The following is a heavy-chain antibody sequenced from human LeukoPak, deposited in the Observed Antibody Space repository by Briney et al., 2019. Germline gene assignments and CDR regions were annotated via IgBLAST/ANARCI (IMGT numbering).Heavy chain of an antibody. V-gene: IGHV3-11*01. D-gene: IGHD5-24*01. CDR2: ISSSGGTI. CDR3: ARDQLNFPY. J-gene: IGHJ4*02. Sequence: KPGGSLRLSCAASGFTFSDYYMSWIRQAPGTRLEWVSYISSSGGTINYADSLKGRFTISRDNAKNSLYLEVNSLRAEDTALYYCARDQLNFPYWGQGTLVTVSS. CDR1: GFTFSDYY.